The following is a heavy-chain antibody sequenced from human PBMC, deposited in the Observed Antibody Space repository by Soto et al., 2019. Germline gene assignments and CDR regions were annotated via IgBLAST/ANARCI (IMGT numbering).Heavy chain of an antibody. Sequence: SETLSLTCTVSGGSISSGGYYWSWIRQHPGKGLEWIGYIYYSGSTYYNPSLKSRVTISVDTSKNQFSLKLSSVTAADTAVYYCASVDTAMVNFDYWGQGTLVTVSS. CDR3: ASVDTAMVNFDY. V-gene: IGHV4-31*03. D-gene: IGHD5-18*01. J-gene: IGHJ4*02. CDR1: GGSISSGGYY. CDR2: IYYSGST.